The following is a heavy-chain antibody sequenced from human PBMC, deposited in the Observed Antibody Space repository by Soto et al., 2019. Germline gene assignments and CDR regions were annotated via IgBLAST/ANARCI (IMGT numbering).Heavy chain of an antibody. J-gene: IGHJ6*02. CDR1: GFTFSSNA. V-gene: IGHV3-23*01. CDR2: ISGSGGST. CDR3: AKWGDYYYYGLDV. Sequence: GGTLRLSCAASGFTFSSNAMSWVRQAPGKGLEWVSAISGSGGSTYYADPEKGRFTISRDNSKNTLYLQMNSLRAEDTALYYWAKWGDYYYYGLDVWGQGTTVTVSS. D-gene: IGHD3-16*01.